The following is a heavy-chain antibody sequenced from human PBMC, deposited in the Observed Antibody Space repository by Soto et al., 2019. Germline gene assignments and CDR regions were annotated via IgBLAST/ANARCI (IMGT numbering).Heavy chain of an antibody. V-gene: IGHV4-4*02. D-gene: IGHD1-26*01. Sequence: PSETLSLTCAVSGDSITNGHWWTWVRQPPGKGLEWIGEVFHSGTTNLNPSLKSRVTMSVDKSKNHFSLNLTSVTAADTAVFYCARLKTGSGSPYYYAMDVWGQGTTVT. CDR2: VFHSGTT. CDR3: ARLKTGSGSPYYYAMDV. CDR1: GDSITNGHW. J-gene: IGHJ6*02.